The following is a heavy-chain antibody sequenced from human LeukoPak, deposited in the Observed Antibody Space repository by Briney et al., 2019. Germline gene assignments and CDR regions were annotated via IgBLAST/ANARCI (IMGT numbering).Heavy chain of an antibody. V-gene: IGHV1-18*04. CDR3: ARDGSKIAVAGSIDY. CDR1: GYTFTSYG. J-gene: IGHJ4*02. D-gene: IGHD6-19*01. CDR2: ISAYNGNT. Sequence: ASVKVSCKASGYTFTSYGISWVRQAPGQGLEWMGWISAYNGNTNYAQKLQGRVTITTDTSTSTAYMELRSLRSDDTAVYYCARDGSKIAVAGSIDYWGQGTLVTVSS.